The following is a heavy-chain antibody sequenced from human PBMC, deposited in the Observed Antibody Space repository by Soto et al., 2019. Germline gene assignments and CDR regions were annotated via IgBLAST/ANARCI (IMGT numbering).Heavy chain of an antibody. CDR3: AHGDSGSYDAMDV. CDR1: GFSLSTSGVG. CDR2: IYWNGDN. Sequence: SGPTLVNPTQTLTLTCTFSGFSLSTSGVGVAWIRQPPGEALEWLALIYWNGDNRYSTSLRTRLTITKDTSKNQVVLTMTSMDPVDTATYFCAHGDSGSYDAMDVWGQGTTVTVSS. D-gene: IGHD3-10*01. V-gene: IGHV2-5*01. J-gene: IGHJ6*02.